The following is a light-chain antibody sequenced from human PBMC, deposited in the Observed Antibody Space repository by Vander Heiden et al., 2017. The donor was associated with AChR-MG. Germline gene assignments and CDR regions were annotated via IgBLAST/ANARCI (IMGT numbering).Light chain of an antibody. Sequence: QSVLTQPPSVSGAPGQRVTISCTGSSSNIGAGYDVHWYQLLPGTAPKLLIYGNSNRPSGVPDRFSGSKPGTSASLAITGLQAEDEADYYCQSYDSSLSGYVFGTGTKVTVL. CDR2: GNS. CDR3: QSYDSSLSGYV. V-gene: IGLV1-40*01. J-gene: IGLJ1*01. CDR1: SSNIGAGYD.